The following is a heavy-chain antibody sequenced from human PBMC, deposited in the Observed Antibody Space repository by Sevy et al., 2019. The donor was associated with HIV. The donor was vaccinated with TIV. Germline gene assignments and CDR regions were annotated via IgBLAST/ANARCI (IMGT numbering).Heavy chain of an antibody. Sequence: ASVKVSCKASGYTFTAYFLHWVRQAPGQGLEWMGRISPNSGAINYAQKFQGRVTMTRDTSSTTAYMEVTRLKSDDTALYYCARASGSTVGAYFDSWGQGTLVTVSS. J-gene: IGHJ4*02. CDR3: ARASGSTVGAYFDS. D-gene: IGHD3-10*01. CDR1: GYTFTAYF. CDR2: ISPNSGAI. V-gene: IGHV1-2*06.